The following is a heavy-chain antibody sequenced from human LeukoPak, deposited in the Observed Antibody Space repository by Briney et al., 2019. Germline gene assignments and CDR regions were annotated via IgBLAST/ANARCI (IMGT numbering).Heavy chain of an antibody. CDR3: AREFCSDGICYWSFDF. CDR2: ISESSNYT. V-gene: IGHV3-21*01. D-gene: IGHD2-15*01. Sequence: GGSLRLSCAASGFTFSSYSINWVRQAPGKGLEWVSSISESSNYTYYADSVKGRFTISRDNAKNSLYLQMNSLRAEDTALYYCAREFCSDGICYWSFDFWGQGTLVTVS. CDR1: GFTFSSYS. J-gene: IGHJ4*02.